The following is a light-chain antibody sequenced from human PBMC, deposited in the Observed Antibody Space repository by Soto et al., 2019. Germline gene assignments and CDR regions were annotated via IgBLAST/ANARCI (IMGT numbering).Light chain of an antibody. J-gene: IGLJ2*01. CDR2: DVS. CDR1: SSDVGGYNY. CDR3: SSYAGGNSI. Sequence: QSALTQPPSASGSPGQSVTISCTGTSSDVGGYNYVSWYQQLPGKAPKLMIYDVSERPSGVPDRFSGSKSGNTASLTVSGLQAEDEADYYCSSYAGGNSIFGGGTKLTVL. V-gene: IGLV2-8*01.